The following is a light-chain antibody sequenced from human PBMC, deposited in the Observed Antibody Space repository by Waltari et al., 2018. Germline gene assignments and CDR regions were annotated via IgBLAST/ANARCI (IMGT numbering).Light chain of an antibody. V-gene: IGLV3-1*01. CDR3: QAWDSGPSGYV. J-gene: IGLJ1*01. CDR1: NLGDKY. Sequence: SYDLTQPPSLSVSPGQTATIACSGDNLGDKYVAWYQQKPGQSPVLLVYQDHKRPSGIPARFSGSNSGNTATQTISGTLSMDEADYYCQAWDSGPSGYVFGPGTRVTVL. CDR2: QDH.